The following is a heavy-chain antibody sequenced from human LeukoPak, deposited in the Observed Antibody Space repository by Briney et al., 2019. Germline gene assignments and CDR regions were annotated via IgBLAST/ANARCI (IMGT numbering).Heavy chain of an antibody. D-gene: IGHD4-11*01. CDR1: GGSISSGDYY. CDR2: IYHTGSF. V-gene: IGHV4-30-4*01. J-gene: IGHJ5*02. Sequence: SQTLSLTCTVSGGSISSGDYYWSWIRLPPGKGLEWIGFIYHTGSFHYNPSLKSRVTISVDTSKNQFSLNLRSVTAADTAVYYCVRSKSGTYSWFDPWGQGTLVTVSS. CDR3: VRSKSGTYSWFDP.